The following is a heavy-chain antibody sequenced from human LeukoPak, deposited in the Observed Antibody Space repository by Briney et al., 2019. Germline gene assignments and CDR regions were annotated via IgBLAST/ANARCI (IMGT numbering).Heavy chain of an antibody. CDR1: GFTFDDYG. Sequence: GGSLRLSCAASGFTFDDYGMSWVRQAPGKGLEWVSGINWNGGSTGYADSAKGRFTISRDNAKNSLYLQMNSLRAEDTALYHCARARYSSSWYWFDPWGQGTLVTVSS. V-gene: IGHV3-20*01. CDR3: ARARYSSSWYWFDP. CDR2: INWNGGST. D-gene: IGHD6-13*01. J-gene: IGHJ5*02.